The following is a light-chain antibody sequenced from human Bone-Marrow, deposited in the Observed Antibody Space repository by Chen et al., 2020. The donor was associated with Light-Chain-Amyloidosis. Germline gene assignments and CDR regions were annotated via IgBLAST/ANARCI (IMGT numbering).Light chain of an antibody. J-gene: IGLJ1*01. CDR3: SSYTITNTLV. V-gene: IGLV2-14*01. Sequence: QSALTHPASRPGPPGQWIPSSGTGTSSAVGGDNHVSWYQQHPDKAPKLMIYEVTNRPSWVPDRFSGSKSDNTASLTISGLQTEDEADYFCSSYTITNTLVFGSGTRVTVL. CDR2: EVT. CDR1: SSAVGGDNH.